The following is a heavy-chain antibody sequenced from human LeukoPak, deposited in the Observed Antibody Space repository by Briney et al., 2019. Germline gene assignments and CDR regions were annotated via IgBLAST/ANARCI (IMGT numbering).Heavy chain of an antibody. CDR3: ARGSGAAAATGY. J-gene: IGHJ4*02. D-gene: IGHD6-13*01. V-gene: IGHV4-59*01. CDR1: GGSISSYY. CDR2: IYYSGST. Sequence: PSETLSLTCTVSGGSISSYYWSWIRQPPGKGLEWIGYIYYSGSTNYNPSLKSRVTISVDTSKNQFSLKLSSVTAADTAVYYCARGSGAAAATGYWGQGTLVTVSS.